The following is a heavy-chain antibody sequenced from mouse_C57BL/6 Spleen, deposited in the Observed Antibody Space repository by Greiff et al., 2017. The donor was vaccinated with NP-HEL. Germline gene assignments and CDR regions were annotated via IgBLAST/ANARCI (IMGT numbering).Heavy chain of an antibody. V-gene: IGHV5-9*01. Sequence: EVHLVESGGGLVKPGGSLKLSCAASGFTFSSYTMSWVRQTPEKRLEWVATISGGGGNTYYPDSVKGRFTISRDNAKNTLYLQMSSLRSEDTALYYCARHGLGGFAYWGQGTLVTVSA. D-gene: IGHD4-1*01. CDR3: ARHGLGGFAY. J-gene: IGHJ3*01. CDR1: GFTFSSYT. CDR2: ISGGGGNT.